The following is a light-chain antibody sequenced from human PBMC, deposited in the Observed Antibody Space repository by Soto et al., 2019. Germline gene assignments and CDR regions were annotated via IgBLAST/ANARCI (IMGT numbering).Light chain of an antibody. CDR3: QSYDSSLNYV. Sequence: QSALTQPASVSGAPGQRVTISCTGSSSNIGAGYDVHWYQQLPGTAPKLLIYGNSNRPSGVPDRFSGSKSGTSASLAITGLQAEDEADYYCQSYDSSLNYVFGTGTKLTVL. V-gene: IGLV1-40*01. CDR1: SSNIGAGYD. J-gene: IGLJ1*01. CDR2: GNS.